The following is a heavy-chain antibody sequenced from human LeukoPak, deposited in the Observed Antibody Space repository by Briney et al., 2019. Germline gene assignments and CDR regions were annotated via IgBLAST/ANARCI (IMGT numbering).Heavy chain of an antibody. J-gene: IGHJ4*02. D-gene: IGHD4/OR15-4a*01. Sequence: GGSLRLSCEASGFSFSSYNMDWVRQTPGKGLEWISSITTSSTYTFYADSVKGRFTISRDNARNSLYLQMDSLRADDTAVYYCAKSGLSRFDYWGQGTLVTVSS. V-gene: IGHV3-21*04. CDR3: AKSGLSRFDY. CDR1: GFSFSSYN. CDR2: ITTSSTYT.